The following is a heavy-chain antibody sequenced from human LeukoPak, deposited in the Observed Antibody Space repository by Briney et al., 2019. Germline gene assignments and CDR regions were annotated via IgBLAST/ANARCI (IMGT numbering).Heavy chain of an antibody. CDR1: GFTFSSYA. CDR3: ARASGSYIFDY. J-gene: IGHJ4*02. CDR2: ISGSGGST. D-gene: IGHD1-26*01. V-gene: IGHV3-23*01. Sequence: GGSLRLSCAASGFTFSSYAMGWVRQAPGKGLEWVSAISGSGGSTYYADSVKGRFTISRDNSKNTLYLQMNSLRAEDTAVYYCARASGSYIFDYWGQGTLVTVSS.